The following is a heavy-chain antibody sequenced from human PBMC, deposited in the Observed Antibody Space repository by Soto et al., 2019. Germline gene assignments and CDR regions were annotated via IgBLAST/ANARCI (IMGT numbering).Heavy chain of an antibody. D-gene: IGHD3-3*01. J-gene: IGHJ6*04. CDR1: GFTFSGSA. Sequence: PGGSLRLSCAASGFTFSGSAMHWVRQASGKGLEWVGRIRSKANSYATAYAASVKGRFTISRDDSKNTAYLQMNSLKTEDTAVYYCAKDRTTSTSFGVVISVDVWGKGTTVTVSS. CDR2: IRSKANSYAT. V-gene: IGHV3-73*01. CDR3: AKDRTTSTSFGVVISVDV.